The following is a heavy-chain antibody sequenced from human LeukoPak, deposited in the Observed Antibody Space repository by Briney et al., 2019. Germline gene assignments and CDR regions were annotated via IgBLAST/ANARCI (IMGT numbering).Heavy chain of an antibody. CDR3: ARRSEFDNTHYHYFDY. CDR1: GFIFRSYT. J-gene: IGHJ4*02. D-gene: IGHD2-15*01. CDR2: IYHSGST. Sequence: GSLRLSCAGSGFIFRSYTMSWVRQAPGKGLEWIGTIYHSGSTEYNPSLKSRVAIFVDTSKNQFSLILHSVAAADTAVYYCARRSEFDNTHYHYFDYWGQGALVTVSS. V-gene: IGHV4-38-2*01.